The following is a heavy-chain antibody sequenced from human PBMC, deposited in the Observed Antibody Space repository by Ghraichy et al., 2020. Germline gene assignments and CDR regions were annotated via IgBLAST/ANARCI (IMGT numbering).Heavy chain of an antibody. Sequence: GESLRLSCAASGFTFSSYEMNWVRQAPGKGLEWVSYISSSGSTIYYADSVKGRFTISRDNAKNSLYLQMNSLRAVDTAVYYCARDSREQQLVHYYYGMDVWGQGTTVTVSS. J-gene: IGHJ6*02. V-gene: IGHV3-48*03. CDR2: ISSSGSTI. D-gene: IGHD6-13*01. CDR1: GFTFSSYE. CDR3: ARDSREQQLVHYYYGMDV.